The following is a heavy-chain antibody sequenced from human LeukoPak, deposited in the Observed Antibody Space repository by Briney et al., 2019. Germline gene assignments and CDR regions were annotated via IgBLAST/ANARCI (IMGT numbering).Heavy chain of an antibody. CDR3: AKKSEQWLVPDAFDI. CDR1: GFTFSSYG. CDR2: ISGSGGTT. J-gene: IGHJ3*02. D-gene: IGHD6-19*01. V-gene: IGHV3-23*01. Sequence: GGSLRLSCAASGFTFSSYGMSWVRQAPGKGLEWVSVISGSGGTTYYADSVKGRFTISRDSSKNTLYLQMNSLRAEDTAVYYCAKKSEQWLVPDAFDIWGQGTMVTVSS.